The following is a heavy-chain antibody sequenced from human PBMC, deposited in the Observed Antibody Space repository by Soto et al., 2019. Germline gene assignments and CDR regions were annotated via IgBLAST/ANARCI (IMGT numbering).Heavy chain of an antibody. CDR3: ARVGPWAQAI. Sequence: SVKVSFKGSGGTFSSYAISWVRQAPGQGLEWMGGIIPIFGTANYAQKFQGRVTITADKSTSTAYMELSSLRSEDTAVYYCARVGPWAQAIWGQGTLVTVSS. CDR1: GGTFSSYA. CDR2: IIPIFGTA. J-gene: IGHJ4*02. V-gene: IGHV1-69*06.